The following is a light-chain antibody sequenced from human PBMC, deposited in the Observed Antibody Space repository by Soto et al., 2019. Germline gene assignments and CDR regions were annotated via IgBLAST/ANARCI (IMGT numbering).Light chain of an antibody. J-gene: IGKJ1*01. Sequence: DIVLTQTPLSLRVTLGQPASISCRSSQSLVRSDGNTYLGWLQQRPGQPPRLLIYKISRRFSGVPDRVSGSGAGTDFTLKINRVEAEDVGVYYCMQLTPFPWTFGQGTKVEIK. CDR2: KIS. V-gene: IGKV2-24*01. CDR3: MQLTPFPWT. CDR1: QSLVRSDGNTY.